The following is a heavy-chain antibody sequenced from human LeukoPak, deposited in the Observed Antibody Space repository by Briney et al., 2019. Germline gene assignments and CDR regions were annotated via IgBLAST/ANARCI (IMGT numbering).Heavy chain of an antibody. V-gene: IGHV3-21*01. D-gene: IGHD3-3*01. CDR2: ISSSSSYI. CDR1: GFTFSSYS. J-gene: IGHJ3*02. CDR3: ARAGDFWSGYPDAFDI. Sequence: GGSLRLSCAASGFTFSSYSMNWVRQAPGKGLEWVSSISSSSSYIYYADPVKGRFTISRDNAKNSLYLQMNSLRAEDTAVYYCARAGDFWSGYPDAFDIWGQGTMVTVSS.